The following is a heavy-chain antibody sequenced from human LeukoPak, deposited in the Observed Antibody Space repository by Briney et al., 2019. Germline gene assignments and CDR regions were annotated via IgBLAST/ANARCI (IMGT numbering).Heavy chain of an antibody. CDR1: GFTFTSSA. CDR3: AAEAAYYYVSRDAFDV. V-gene: IGHV1-58*01. J-gene: IGHJ3*01. Sequence: ASVKVSCKASGFTFTSSAVQWVRQARGQRLEWIGWIVVGSGNTNYAQKFQERVTITRDMSTSLVYMELSSLRSEDTAVYYCAAEAAYYYVSRDAFDVWGQGTMVTVSS. CDR2: IVVGSGNT. D-gene: IGHD3-10*02.